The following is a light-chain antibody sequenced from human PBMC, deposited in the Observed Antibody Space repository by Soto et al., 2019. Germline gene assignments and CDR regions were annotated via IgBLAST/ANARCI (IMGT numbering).Light chain of an antibody. CDR2: DVT. CDR3: SSYAGNDIVL. J-gene: IGLJ2*01. V-gene: IGLV2-8*01. CDR1: SSDVGGYTY. Sequence: QSVLTQPPSASGSPGQSVTISCTGTSSDVGGYTYVSWYQQHPGKAPKLLIRDVTERPSGVPDRFSGSRSDSTASLTVSGLQAEDEADYYCSSYAGNDIVLFGGGTKLTVL.